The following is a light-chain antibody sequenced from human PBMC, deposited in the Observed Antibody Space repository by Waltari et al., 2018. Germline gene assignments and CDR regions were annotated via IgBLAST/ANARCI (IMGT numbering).Light chain of an antibody. CDR1: SGYSNYK. Sequence: QPVLTQPPSASASLGASVTLTCTLSSGYSNYKVDWYQQRPGKGPRFVMRVGTGGIVGSKGDGSPDRFSVLGSGLNRYLTIKNIQEEDGSDYHCGADHGSGSNFVYVFGTGTKVTVL. J-gene: IGLJ1*01. CDR2: VGTGGIVG. V-gene: IGLV9-49*01. CDR3: GADHGSGSNFVYV.